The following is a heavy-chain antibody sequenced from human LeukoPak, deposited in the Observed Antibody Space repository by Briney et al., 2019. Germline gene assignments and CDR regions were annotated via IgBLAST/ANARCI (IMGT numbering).Heavy chain of an antibody. V-gene: IGHV1-69*13. CDR3: ARRSSSYYYYGMDV. J-gene: IGHJ6*02. CDR2: IIPIFGTA. D-gene: IGHD6-6*01. CDR1: GGTFSSYA. Sequence: ASVKVSCKASGGTFSSYAISWVRQAPRQGLEWMGGIIPIFGTANYAQKFQGRVTITADESTSTAYMELSSLRSEDTAVYYCARRSSSYYYYGMDVWGQGTTVAVSS.